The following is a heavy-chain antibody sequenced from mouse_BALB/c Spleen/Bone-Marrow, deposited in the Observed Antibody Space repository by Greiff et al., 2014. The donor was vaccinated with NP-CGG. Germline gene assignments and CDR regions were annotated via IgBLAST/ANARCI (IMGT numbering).Heavy chain of an antibody. Sequence: QVQLQQSGAELVRPGSSVKISCKPSGYAFSSYWMNWVKQRPGQGPEWIGQIYPGDGVTNYNGKFKGKATLTADKSSSTAYMHLSSLTSEDSAVYFCARSGYSAMGYWGQGTSVTVSS. D-gene: IGHD1-3*01. CDR3: ARSGYSAMGY. V-gene: IGHV1-80*01. J-gene: IGHJ4*01. CDR2: IYPGDGVT. CDR1: GYAFSSYW.